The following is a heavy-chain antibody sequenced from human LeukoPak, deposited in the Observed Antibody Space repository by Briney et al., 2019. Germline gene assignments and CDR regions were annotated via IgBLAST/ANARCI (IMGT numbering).Heavy chain of an antibody. J-gene: IGHJ6*03. V-gene: IGHV2-70*11. Sequence: SGLALVKPTQTLTLTCTFSVFSLSTSGMCVSWIRQPPGKALEWLARIDWDDDKYYSTSLKTRLTISKDTSKNQVVLTMTNMDPVDTATYYCARELAPEDYYYMDVWGKGTTVTVSS. CDR3: ARELAPEDYYYMDV. CDR1: VFSLSTSGMC. CDR2: IDWDDDK. D-gene: IGHD6-6*01.